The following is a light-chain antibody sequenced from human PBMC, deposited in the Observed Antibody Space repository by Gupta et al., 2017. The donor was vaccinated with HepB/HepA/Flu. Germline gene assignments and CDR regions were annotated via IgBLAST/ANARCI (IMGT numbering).Light chain of an antibody. CDR2: SAS. CDR3: QQSYTIPQT. J-gene: IGKJ3*01. Sequence: QLISSLSFMSASIGDRVNIPCRASQNIISYLNWYLQRPGKAPNLLIYSASSLQRGVPSRFSGSGSGTDFTLTVSSLQPEDFATYYCQQSYTIPQTFGPGTKVDIK. V-gene: IGKV1-39*01. CDR1: QNIISY.